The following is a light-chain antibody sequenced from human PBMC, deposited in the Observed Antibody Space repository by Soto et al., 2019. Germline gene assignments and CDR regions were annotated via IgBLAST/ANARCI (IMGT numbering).Light chain of an antibody. J-gene: IGKJ1*01. CDR1: QGISSS. Sequence: IQLTQSPSSLSASVGDRVTITCRASQGISSSLAWYQQKPGKAPKLLIYAASILPTGVPSRFSGSGFGTDFTITSSRLQDDDFASYFHRRVRSYPSTFGQGTQVDIK. CDR2: AAS. V-gene: IGKV1-9*01. CDR3: RRVRSYPST.